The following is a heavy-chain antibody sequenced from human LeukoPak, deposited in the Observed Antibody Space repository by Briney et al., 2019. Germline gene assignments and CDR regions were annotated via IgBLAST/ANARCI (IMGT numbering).Heavy chain of an antibody. CDR3: ASGTIVGARGADN. Sequence: GGSLRLSCAASGFTFSTCSMKWVRQAPGKALEWVSSISGSSYHIYYADSVKGRFTIPRDNANNLLYLQMNSLRAEDTAVYYCASGTIVGARGADNWGQGTLVTVSS. V-gene: IGHV3-21*01. J-gene: IGHJ4*02. CDR2: ISGSSYHI. D-gene: IGHD1-26*01. CDR1: GFTFSTCS.